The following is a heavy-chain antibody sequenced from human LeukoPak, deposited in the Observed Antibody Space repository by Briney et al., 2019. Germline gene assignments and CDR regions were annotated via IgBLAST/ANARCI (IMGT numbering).Heavy chain of an antibody. CDR1: GGSINSHSYH. CDR2: IYYSGST. V-gene: IGHV4-39*01. CDR3: ARVKVGPTENWFDP. Sequence: PSETLSLTCTVSGGSINSHSYHWGWIRQPPGKGLEWIGSIYYSGSTYYNPSLKSRITISIDTSKNQFSLNLSSVTAADTAIYYCARVKVGPTENWFDPWGQGTLVTVSS. D-gene: IGHD1-26*01. J-gene: IGHJ5*02.